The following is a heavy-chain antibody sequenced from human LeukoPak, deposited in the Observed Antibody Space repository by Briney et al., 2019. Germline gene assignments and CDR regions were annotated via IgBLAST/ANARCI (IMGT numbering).Heavy chain of an antibody. J-gene: IGHJ4*02. CDR3: ARREPAASLDY. CDR2: INPNSGDT. V-gene: IGHV1-2*03. CDR1: GGTFSSYA. D-gene: IGHD2-2*01. Sequence: LGASVKVSCKASGGTFSSYAISWVRQAPGQGLEWMGWINPNSGDTNYAQKFQGRVTMTRDTSISTAYMELSRLRSDDTAVYYCARREPAASLDYWGQGTLVTVSS.